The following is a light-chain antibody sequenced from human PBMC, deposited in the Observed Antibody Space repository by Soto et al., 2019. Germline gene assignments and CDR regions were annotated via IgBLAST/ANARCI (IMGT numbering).Light chain of an antibody. Sequence: EIVLTQSPGTLSLSPGERATLYCRASQSVSSSYLAWYQQKPGQAPRLLIYGASSRATGIPDRFSGSGSGTAFPLTISRLEPEDFAVYYCQQYGNAPLTFGKGTKVEIK. CDR2: GAS. V-gene: IGKV3-20*01. CDR1: QSVSSSY. J-gene: IGKJ1*01. CDR3: QQYGNAPLT.